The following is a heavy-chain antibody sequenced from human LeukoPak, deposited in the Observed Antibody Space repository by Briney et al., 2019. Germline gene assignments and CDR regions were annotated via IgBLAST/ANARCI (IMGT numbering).Heavy chain of an antibody. CDR1: GGSINSYY. J-gene: IGHJ3*02. CDR3: ATYSGSYYDDAFDI. CDR2: IYTSGST. V-gene: IGHV4-4*07. D-gene: IGHD1-26*01. Sequence: RPSETLSLTCTVSGGSINSYYWTWIRQPAGKGLEWIGRIYTSGSTNYNPSLKSRVTMSVDTSKNQFSLKLSSVTAADTAVYYCATYSGSYYDDAFDIWGQGTMVTVSS.